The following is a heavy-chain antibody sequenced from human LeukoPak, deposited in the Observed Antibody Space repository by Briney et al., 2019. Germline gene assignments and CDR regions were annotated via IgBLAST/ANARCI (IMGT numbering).Heavy chain of an antibody. J-gene: IGHJ3*02. D-gene: IGHD3-3*01. Sequence: SETLSLTCAVYGGSLSGYYWSWIRQPPGKGLEWIGEINHSGSTNYNPSLKSRITISVDTSKNQFSLKLSSVTAADTAVYYCARGSLPKYYDFWSGYFLDAFDIWGQGTMVTVSS. CDR1: GGSLSGYY. CDR3: ARGSLPKYYDFWSGYFLDAFDI. CDR2: INHSGST. V-gene: IGHV4-34*01.